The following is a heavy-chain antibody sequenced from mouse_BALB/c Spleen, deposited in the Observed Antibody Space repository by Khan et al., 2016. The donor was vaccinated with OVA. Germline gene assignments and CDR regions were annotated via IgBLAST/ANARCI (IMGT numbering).Heavy chain of an antibody. V-gene: IGHV1-55*01. Sequence: QVQLQQPGAELVKPGTSVNLSCKASGYNFTSYWINWVKMRPGQGREWMGDIYPGSGSSYYNERLKSKATMTVVMFSSTDYMQLSRLAAEDSALYYCSSRGSYGSRHFDVWGAATPVTFSS. CDR3: SSRGSYGSRHFDV. J-gene: IGHJ1*01. CDR1: GYNFTSYW. D-gene: IGHD1-1*01. CDR2: IYPGSGSS.